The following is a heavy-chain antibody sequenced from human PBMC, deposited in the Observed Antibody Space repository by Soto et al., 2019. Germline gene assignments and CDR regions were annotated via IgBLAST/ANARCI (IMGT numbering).Heavy chain of an antibody. V-gene: IGHV1-2*02. CDR3: ARVSYCTDGVCYLNWFDP. D-gene: IGHD2-8*01. J-gene: IGHJ5*02. Sequence: ASVKVSCKASGYTFTGYYMHWVRQAPGQGLEWMGWINPNSGGTNYAQKFQGRVTMTRDTSISTAYMELSRLRSDDTAVYYCARVSYCTDGVCYLNWFDPWGQGTLVTVSS. CDR1: GYTFTGYY. CDR2: INPNSGGT.